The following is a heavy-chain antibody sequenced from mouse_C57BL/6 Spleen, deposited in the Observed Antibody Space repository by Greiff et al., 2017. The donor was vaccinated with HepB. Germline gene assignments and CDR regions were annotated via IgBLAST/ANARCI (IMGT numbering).Heavy chain of an antibody. CDR3: ARSPPYDYDEGLDY. CDR1: GYTFTSYW. V-gene: IGHV1-72*01. D-gene: IGHD2-4*01. J-gene: IGHJ2*01. Sequence: VQLQQPGAELVKPGASVKLSCKASGYTFTSYWMHWVKQRPGRGLEWIGRIDPNSGGTKYNSKFKSKATLTVDKPSSTAYMQLSSLPTEDSAVYYCARSPPYDYDEGLDYWGQGTTLTVSS. CDR2: IDPNSGGT.